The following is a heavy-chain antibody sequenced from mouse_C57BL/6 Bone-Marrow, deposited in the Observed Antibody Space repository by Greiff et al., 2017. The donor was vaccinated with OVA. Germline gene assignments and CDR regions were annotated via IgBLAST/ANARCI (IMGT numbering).Heavy chain of an antibody. CDR3: ARGEIYYGYDGYAMDY. D-gene: IGHD2-2*01. J-gene: IGHJ4*01. V-gene: IGHV5-16*01. CDR2: INYDGSST. CDR1: GFTFSDYY. Sequence: EVKLVESEGGLVQPGRSMKLSCTASGFTFSDYYMAWVRQVPEKGLEWVANINYDGSSTYYLDSLKSRFIISRDNAKNILYLQMSSLKSEDTATYYCARGEIYYGYDGYAMDYWGQGTSVTVSS.